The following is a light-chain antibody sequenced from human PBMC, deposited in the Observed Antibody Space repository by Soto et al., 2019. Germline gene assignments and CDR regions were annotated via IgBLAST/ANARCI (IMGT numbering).Light chain of an antibody. CDR3: QQRWRGVT. V-gene: IGKV3-11*01. Sequence: EIVLTQSPNTLSLSPGERATLSCRASQSVSVYLAWYQQKPGQAPRLLIYDVSTRATGIPARFSGSGSETGFTLTISSLEPEDFAVYYCQQRWRGVTFGPGTKVEIK. CDR2: DVS. CDR1: QSVSVY. J-gene: IGKJ3*01.